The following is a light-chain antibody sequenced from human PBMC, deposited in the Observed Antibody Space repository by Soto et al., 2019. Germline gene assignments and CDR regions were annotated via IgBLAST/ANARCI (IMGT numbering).Light chain of an antibody. CDR3: YSHTRGTTGV. Sequence: QSVLTQPASVSGSPGQSITISCTGTSSDVGGNKYVSWYQHHPGKAPKVMIYDVSNRPSGVSNRFSGSKSGNTASLTISGLQAEDEDYYYCYSHTRGTTGVFGGGTKVTVL. V-gene: IGLV2-14*03. CDR1: SSDVGGNKY. CDR2: DVS. J-gene: IGLJ2*01.